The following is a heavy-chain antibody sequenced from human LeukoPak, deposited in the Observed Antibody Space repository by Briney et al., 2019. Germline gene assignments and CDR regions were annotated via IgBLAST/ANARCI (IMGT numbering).Heavy chain of an antibody. Sequence: GGSLRLSCAASGFTFSSYGMHWVRQAPGKGLEWVGRIKSKTDGGTTDYAAPVKGRFTISRDDSKNTLYLQMNSLKTEDTAVYYCTTRRLGYCSSTSCYFMADWGQGTLVTVSS. CDR3: TTRRLGYCSSTSCYFMAD. J-gene: IGHJ4*02. D-gene: IGHD2-2*01. CDR2: IKSKTDGGTT. V-gene: IGHV3-15*01. CDR1: GFTFSSYG.